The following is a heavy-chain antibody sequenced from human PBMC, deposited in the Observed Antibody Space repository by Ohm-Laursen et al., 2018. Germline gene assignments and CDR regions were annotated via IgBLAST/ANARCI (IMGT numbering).Heavy chain of an antibody. Sequence: PSETLSLTCTVSGGSISSYYWSWIRQPPGKGLEWIGYIYYSGSTNYNPSLKSRVTISVDTSKNQFSLKLSSVTAADTAVYYCARVKQWLIYAFDIWGQGTMVTVSS. CDR3: ARVKQWLIYAFDI. CDR2: IYYSGST. V-gene: IGHV4-59*12. J-gene: IGHJ3*02. CDR1: GGSISSYY. D-gene: IGHD6-19*01.